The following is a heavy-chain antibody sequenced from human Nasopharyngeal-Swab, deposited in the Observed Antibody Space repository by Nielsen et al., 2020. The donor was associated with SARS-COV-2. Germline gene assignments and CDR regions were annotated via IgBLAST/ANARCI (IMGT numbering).Heavy chain of an antibody. CDR3: ARDENFWSGPGRGLDV. CDR2: INPNSGGT. V-gene: IGHV1-2*06. J-gene: IGHJ6*02. Sequence: ASVKVSCKASGYTFTGYYIHWVRQAPGQGLEWMGRINPNSGGTNYAQKFQGRVTMTRDTSISTAYMELSRLRSDDPAVYYCARDENFWSGPGRGLDVWGQGTTVTVSS. CDR1: GYTFTGYY. D-gene: IGHD3-3*01.